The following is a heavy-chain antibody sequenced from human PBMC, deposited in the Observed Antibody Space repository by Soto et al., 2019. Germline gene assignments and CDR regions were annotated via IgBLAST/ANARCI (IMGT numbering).Heavy chain of an antibody. D-gene: IGHD2-15*01. J-gene: IGHJ4*02. CDR1: GFTFTSYP. Sequence: GASVKVSCKTSGFTFTSYPFSWVRQAPGQGLERLAWVHPYEGTTKVAHQFRDRLTVTTDTSAATVFMELTRLTSDDTAVYFCAREYYSTTTWIDYWGQGTLVTVSS. V-gene: IGHV1-18*04. CDR3: AREYYSTTTWIDY. CDR2: VHPYEGTT.